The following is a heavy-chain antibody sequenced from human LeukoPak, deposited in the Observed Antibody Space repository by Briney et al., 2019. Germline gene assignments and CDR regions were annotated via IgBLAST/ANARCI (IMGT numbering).Heavy chain of an antibody. CDR2: ISYDGSNK. V-gene: IGHV3-30*03. Sequence: GGSLRLSCAASGFTFSSYSMNWVRQAPGKGLEWVAVISYDGSNKYYADSVKSRFTISRDNSKNTLYLQMNSLRAEDTAVYYCARDSFGGLDPWGQGTLVTVSS. J-gene: IGHJ5*02. D-gene: IGHD3-10*01. CDR1: GFTFSSYS. CDR3: ARDSFGGLDP.